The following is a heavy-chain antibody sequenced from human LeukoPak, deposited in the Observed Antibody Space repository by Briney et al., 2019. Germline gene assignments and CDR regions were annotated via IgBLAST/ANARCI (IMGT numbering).Heavy chain of an antibody. D-gene: IGHD3-9*01. CDR2: IYHGETSSSAST. CDR3: ARHVADILTGYPTFDY. J-gene: IGHJ4*02. Sequence: PSETLSLTCAVYGGSFSDYFWTWVRQSPGKGLEWIGEIYHGETSSSASTNYNPSLKSRVTISVDKSKNQFSLKLSSVTAADTAVYYCARHVADILTGYPTFDYWGQGTLVTVSS. V-gene: IGHV4-34*01. CDR1: GGSFSDYF.